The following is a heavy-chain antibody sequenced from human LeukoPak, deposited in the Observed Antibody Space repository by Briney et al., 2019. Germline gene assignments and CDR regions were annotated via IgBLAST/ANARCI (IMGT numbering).Heavy chain of an antibody. V-gene: IGHV3-64*01. J-gene: IGHJ4*02. CDR2: ISSNGGST. CDR3: AKSYFGSGSYYSG. CDR1: GFTFSSYA. D-gene: IGHD3-10*01. Sequence: GGSLRLSCAASGFTFSSYAMHWVRQAPGKGLEYVSAISSNGGSTYYANSVKGRFTISRDNSKNTLYLQMGSLRAEDTAVYYCAKSYFGSGSYYSGWGQGILVTVSS.